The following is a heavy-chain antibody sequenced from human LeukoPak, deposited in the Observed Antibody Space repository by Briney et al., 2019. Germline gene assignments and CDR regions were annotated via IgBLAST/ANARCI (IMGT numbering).Heavy chain of an antibody. CDR2: TNPNSGGT. Sequence: ASVKVSCKASGYTXTCYYMHCVRQAPGQGLEWMGWTNPNSGGTNYAQKFQGRVTITEDESTTTAYMKLSSLRSEDTAVYSCARWLQATFDYWGQGNLVTVSS. CDR3: ARWLQATFDY. J-gene: IGHJ4*02. CDR1: GYTXTCYY. D-gene: IGHD5-24*01. V-gene: IGHV1-2*02.